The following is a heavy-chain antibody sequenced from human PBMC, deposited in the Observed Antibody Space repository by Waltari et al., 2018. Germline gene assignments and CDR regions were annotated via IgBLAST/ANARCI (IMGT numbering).Heavy chain of an antibody. CDR2: INPCLGIA. J-gene: IGHJ6*02. V-gene: IGHV1-69*02. CDR3: ARSGYSYGLYYYYGMDV. Sequence: QVQLVQSGAEVKKPGSSVKVSCKASGGTFSSYTISWVRQAPGQGLEWMGRINPCLGIANDAQKVQGRVTITADKSTSTAYMELSSLRSEDTAVYYCARSGYSYGLYYYYGMDVGGQGTTVTVSS. D-gene: IGHD5-18*01. CDR1: GGTFSSYT.